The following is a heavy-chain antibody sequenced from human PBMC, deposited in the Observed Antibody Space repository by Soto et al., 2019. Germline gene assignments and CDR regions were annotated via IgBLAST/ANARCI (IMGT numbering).Heavy chain of an antibody. CDR3: TSPDPDVHPYCGGDCDAFDI. V-gene: IGHV3-49*04. D-gene: IGHD2-21*02. J-gene: IGHJ3*02. CDR1: GFTFGDYA. CDR2: IRSKAYGGTT. Sequence: GGSLRLSCTASGFTFGDYAMSWVRQAPGKGLEWVGFIRSKAYGGTTEYAASVKGRFTISRDDSKSIAYLQMNSLKTEGTAVYYCTSPDPDVHPYCGGDCDAFDIWGQGTMVTVSS.